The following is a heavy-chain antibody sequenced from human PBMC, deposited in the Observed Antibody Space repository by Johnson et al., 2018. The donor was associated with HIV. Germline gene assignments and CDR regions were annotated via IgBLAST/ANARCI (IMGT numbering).Heavy chain of an antibody. V-gene: IGHV3-23*04. CDR1: GFSFSSYA. CDR2: ISGSGAST. D-gene: IGHD3-10*01. Sequence: EVQLVESGGGVVRPGGSLRLSCAASGFSFSSYAMSWVRQAPGKGLEWVSAISGSGASTYYADSVKGRFTISRDNSKNTLYLQMNSLRAVDTAVYYCAREGQEFNDAFDIWGQGTMVTVSS. J-gene: IGHJ3*02. CDR3: AREGQEFNDAFDI.